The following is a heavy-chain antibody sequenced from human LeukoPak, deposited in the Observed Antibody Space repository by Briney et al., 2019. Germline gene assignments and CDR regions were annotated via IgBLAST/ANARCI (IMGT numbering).Heavy chain of an antibody. J-gene: IGHJ6*03. CDR1: GFTFIDYY. V-gene: IGHV3-11*01. D-gene: IGHD3-3*01. CDR2: ISSSGSII. CDR3: AREAIFGVVDYADV. Sequence: GGSLRLSCAASGFTFIDYYMTWIRQAPGKGLEWVSSISSSGSIIYYRDSVKGRSTISRDNAKNSLYLQMSSLRAEDTAVYYCAREAIFGVVDYADVWGKGTTVTVSS.